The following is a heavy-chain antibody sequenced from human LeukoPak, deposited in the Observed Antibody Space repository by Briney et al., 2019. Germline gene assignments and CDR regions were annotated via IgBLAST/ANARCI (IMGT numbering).Heavy chain of an antibody. CDR3: ARVRSGSSAGNYGMDV. Sequence: GGSLRLSCAASGFTFSNYWMHWVRQAPGEALMWVSRIKSDGSSTTYADSAKGRFTISRDNAKNTLYLQMNSLRAEDTAVYYCARVRSGSSAGNYGMDVWGQGTTVTVSS. J-gene: IGHJ6*02. CDR1: GFTFSNYW. V-gene: IGHV3-74*01. CDR2: IKSDGSST. D-gene: IGHD1-26*01.